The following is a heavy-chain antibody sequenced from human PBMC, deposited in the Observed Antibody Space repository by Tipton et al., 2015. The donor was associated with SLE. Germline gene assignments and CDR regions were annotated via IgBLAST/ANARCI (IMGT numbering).Heavy chain of an antibody. V-gene: IGHV3-23*01. Sequence: SLRLSCVTSGFTLRYFDMSWVRPGPGKGLEWVSTIGADDSATYYADSGRGRFIASIDRTKHTVFLQMNNLRVDDTAVYFCASLSTYYYGSGNPWGQGPLVTVSS. CDR3: ASLSTYYYGSGNP. CDR1: GFTLRYFD. J-gene: IGHJ5*02. CDR2: IGADDSAT. D-gene: IGHD3-10*01.